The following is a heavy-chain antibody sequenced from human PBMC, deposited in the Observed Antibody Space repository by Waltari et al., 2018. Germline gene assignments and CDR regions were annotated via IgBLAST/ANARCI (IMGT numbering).Heavy chain of an antibody. Sequence: EVQLVQSGAEVKKHGATVKISCKASGYTLTASYMPWAHQAPGKGHGWVGGVYPEDGETIYAEKFQGRVTITADTSTDTAYMELSSLRSEDTAVYYCATVGYSSSVPWRDWGQGTLVTVSS. CDR2: VYPEDGET. CDR3: ATVGYSSSVPWRD. D-gene: IGHD6-13*01. CDR1: GYTLTASY. V-gene: IGHV1-69-2*01. J-gene: IGHJ4*02.